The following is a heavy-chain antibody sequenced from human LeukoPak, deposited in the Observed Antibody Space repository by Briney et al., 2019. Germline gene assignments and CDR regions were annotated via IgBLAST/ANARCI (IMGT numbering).Heavy chain of an antibody. V-gene: IGHV4-4*09. CDR2: IYNSGST. CDR1: GGSLSRNY. J-gene: IGHJ4*02. Sequence: PSETLSLTCTVSGGSLSRNYWSCIRQPPGKGLEWIGYIYNSGSTNYNPSLKSRVTISVDTSKNQFSLKLSSVTATDTAVYYCARLDYYASGFFEYWGRGTLVTVSS. D-gene: IGHD3-10*01. CDR3: ARLDYYASGFFEY.